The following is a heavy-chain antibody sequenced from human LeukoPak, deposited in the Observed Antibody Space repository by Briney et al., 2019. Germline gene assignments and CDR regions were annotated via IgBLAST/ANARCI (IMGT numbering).Heavy chain of an antibody. CDR2: IYSGGST. V-gene: IGHV3-66*01. J-gene: IGHJ4*02. CDR3: AKDLTYYYDSSAY. D-gene: IGHD3-22*01. CDR1: GFTVSSNY. Sequence: PGGSLRLSCAASGFTVSSNYMSWVRQAPGKGLEWVSVIYSGGSTYYADSVKGRFTISRDNSKNTLYLQMNSLRAEDTAVYYCAKDLTYYYDSSAYWGQGTLVTVSS.